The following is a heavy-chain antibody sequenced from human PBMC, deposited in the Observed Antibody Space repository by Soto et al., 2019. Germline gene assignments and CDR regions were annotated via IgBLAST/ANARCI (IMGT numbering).Heavy chain of an antibody. D-gene: IGHD3-16*01. CDR3: ARERGGGYFDY. J-gene: IGHJ4*02. Sequence: QVQLVQSGAEVKKPGASVKVSCKASGYTFTSYDINWVRQATGQGLEWMGWMNPNSNNTGYAQKFQGRLTMTRNTPKTTPSTGLGTPRYETPPVYYAARERGGGYFDYWGQGTLVTVSS. CDR1: GYTFTSYD. V-gene: IGHV1-8*01. CDR2: MNPNSNNT.